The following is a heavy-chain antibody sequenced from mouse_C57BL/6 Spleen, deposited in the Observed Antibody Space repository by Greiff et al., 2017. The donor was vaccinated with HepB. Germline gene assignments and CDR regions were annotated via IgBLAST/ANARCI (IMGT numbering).Heavy chain of an antibody. CDR3: ARNPFYGSTICYFDY. D-gene: IGHD1-1*01. Sequence: QVQLQQSGPGLVQPSQSLSITCTVSGFSLTSYGVHWVRQSPGKGLEWLGVIWSGGSTDDNAAFISRLSISKDNSKSQVFFKMHSLQADETAIYYCARNPFYGSTICYFDYWGQGTTLTVSS. V-gene: IGHV2-2*01. CDR1: GFSLTSYG. J-gene: IGHJ2*01. CDR2: IWSGGST.